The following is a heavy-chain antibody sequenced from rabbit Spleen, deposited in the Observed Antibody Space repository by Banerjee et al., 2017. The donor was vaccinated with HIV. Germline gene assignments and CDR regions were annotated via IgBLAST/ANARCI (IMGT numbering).Heavy chain of an antibody. V-gene: IGHV1S45*01. D-gene: IGHD8-1*01. CDR3: ARDTGSSFSSYGMDL. J-gene: IGHJ6*01. CDR2: IAGSSSGST. CDR1: GFSFSSSDY. Sequence: QEQLVESGGDLVKPGASLTLTCTASGFSFSSSDYMCWVRQAPGKGLEWISCIAGSSSGSTYSATWAKGRFTCSKTSSTTVTLQMTSLTVADTATYFCARDTGSSFSSYGMDLWGPGTLVTVS.